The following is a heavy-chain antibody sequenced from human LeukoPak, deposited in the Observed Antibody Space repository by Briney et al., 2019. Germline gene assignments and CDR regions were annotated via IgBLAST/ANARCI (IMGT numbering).Heavy chain of an antibody. D-gene: IGHD4-17*01. CDR1: GGSISSGSYY. J-gene: IGHJ5*02. V-gene: IGHV4-61*02. CDR2: IYTSGST. CDR3: ARGGTTVTTLNWFGP. Sequence: PSQTLSLTCTVSGGSISSGSYYWSWIRQPAGKGLEWIGRIYTSGSTNYNPSLKSRVTISVDTSKNQFSLKLSSVTAADTAVYYCARGGTTVTTLNWFGPWGQGTLVTVSS.